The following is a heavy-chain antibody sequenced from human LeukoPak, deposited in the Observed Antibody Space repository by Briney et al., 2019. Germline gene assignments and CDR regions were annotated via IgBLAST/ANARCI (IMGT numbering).Heavy chain of an antibody. CDR1: GYTFTSYD. CDR2: MNPKRGNT. V-gene: IGHV1-8*01. Sequence: ASVKVSCKASGYTFTSYDINWVRQATGQGLEWMGWMNPKRGNTGYAQKFQGRVTMTRDTSISTDYMELGSLRSEDTAVYYCARVTGSIDYWGRGTLVTVSS. J-gene: IGHJ4*02. D-gene: IGHD1-26*01. CDR3: ARVTGSIDY.